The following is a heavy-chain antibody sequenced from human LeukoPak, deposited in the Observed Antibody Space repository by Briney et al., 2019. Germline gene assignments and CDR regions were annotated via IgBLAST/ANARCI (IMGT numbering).Heavy chain of an antibody. J-gene: IGHJ4*02. V-gene: IGHV4-34*01. Sequence: PSETLSLTCAVYGGSFTGYYWIWVRPPPGKGLEWIGEIRHSGSTNYSPSLKSRVTISVDTSKNQFSLKLSSVTAADTAVYYCARGVATPGNYWGQGTLVTVSS. CDR3: ARGVATPGNY. CDR2: IRHSGST. CDR1: GGSFTGYY. D-gene: IGHD5-12*01.